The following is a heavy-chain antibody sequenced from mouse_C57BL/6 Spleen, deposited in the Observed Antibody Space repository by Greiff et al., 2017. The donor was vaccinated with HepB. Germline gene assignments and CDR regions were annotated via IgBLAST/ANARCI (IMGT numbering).Heavy chain of an antibody. CDR3: ARPDYYGSSYGFAY. D-gene: IGHD1-1*01. CDR2: IYPGDGDT. CDR1: GYAFSSSW. J-gene: IGHJ3*01. V-gene: IGHV1-82*01. Sequence: QVQLQQSGPELVKPGASVKISCKASGYAFSSSWMNWVKQRPGEGLEWIGRIYPGDGDTNYNGKFKGKATLTADKSSSTAYMQLSSLTSEDSAVYFCARPDYYGSSYGFAYWGQGTLVTVSA.